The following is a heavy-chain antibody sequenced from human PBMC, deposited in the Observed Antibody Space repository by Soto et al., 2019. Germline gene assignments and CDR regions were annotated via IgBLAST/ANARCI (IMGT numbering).Heavy chain of an antibody. Sequence: QVQLVQSGPEVKKPGASVKVSCKASGYTFTSYGFSWVRQAPGQGREWMGGISAYNGDTNYPQKFQARVTMTTDTSTSTAYVDLRSLRSDDTAVYYCARSSGTYPPSRYYDGLDVWGQGTTVTVSS. CDR3: ARSSGTYPPSRYYDGLDV. J-gene: IGHJ6*02. CDR1: GYTFTSYG. V-gene: IGHV1-18*01. CDR2: ISAYNGDT. D-gene: IGHD1-26*01.